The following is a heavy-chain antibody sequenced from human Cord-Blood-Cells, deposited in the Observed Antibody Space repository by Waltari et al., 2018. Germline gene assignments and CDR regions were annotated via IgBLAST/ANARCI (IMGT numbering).Heavy chain of an antibody. V-gene: IGHV4-34*01. CDR1: GGSFSGYY. Sequence: QVQLQQWGAGLLKPSETLSLTCAVYGGSFSGYYWSWVRQPPGKGLEWIGEINHRASTNYDPALKSRATISVDTSKNQFSLKRSSVTAADTAVYYCARGGRGYSGYSYYFDYWGQGTLVTVSS. CDR3: ARGGRGYSGYSYYFDY. J-gene: IGHJ4*02. D-gene: IGHD5-12*01. CDR2: INHRAST.